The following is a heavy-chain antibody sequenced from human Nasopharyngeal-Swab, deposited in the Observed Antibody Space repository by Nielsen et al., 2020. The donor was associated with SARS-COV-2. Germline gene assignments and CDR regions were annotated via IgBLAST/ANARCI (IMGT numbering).Heavy chain of an antibody. CDR3: TFDSSGYYPHDAFDI. J-gene: IGHJ3*02. V-gene: IGHV3-49*04. CDR2: IRSKAYGGTT. Sequence: GESLKISCTASGFTFGDYAMSWARQAPGKGLEWVGFIRSKAYGGTTEYAASVKGRFTISRDDSKSIAYLQMNSLKTEDTAVYYCTFDSSGYYPHDAFDIWGQGTMVTVSS. D-gene: IGHD3-22*01. CDR1: GFTFGDYA.